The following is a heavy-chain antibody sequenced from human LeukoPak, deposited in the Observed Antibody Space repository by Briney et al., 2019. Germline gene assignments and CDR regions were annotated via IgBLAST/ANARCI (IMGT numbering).Heavy chain of an antibody. CDR1: GGPFSGYY. D-gene: IGHD3-3*01. J-gene: IGHJ3*02. CDR3: ARDSITIGI. Sequence: PSETLSLTCAVYGGPFSGYYWSWIRQPPGKGLEWIGEINHSGSTNYNPSLKSRVTISVDTSKNQFSLKLSSVTAADTAVYYCARDSITIGIWGQGTMVTVSS. V-gene: IGHV4-34*01. CDR2: INHSGST.